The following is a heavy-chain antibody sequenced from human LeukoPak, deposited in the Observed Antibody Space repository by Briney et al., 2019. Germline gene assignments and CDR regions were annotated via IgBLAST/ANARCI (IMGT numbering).Heavy chain of an antibody. V-gene: IGHV3-21*01. CDR3: ARVGCSGGSCIDY. Sequence: PGGSLRLSCAASGFTFSSYTMNWVRQAPGKGLEWVSSISSSRSYIYYADSVKGRFTISRDNTMNSLFLQMNSLRAEDTAVYYCARVGCSGGSCIDYWGQGTLVTVSS. J-gene: IGHJ4*02. CDR1: GFTFSSYT. CDR2: ISSSRSYI. D-gene: IGHD2-15*01.